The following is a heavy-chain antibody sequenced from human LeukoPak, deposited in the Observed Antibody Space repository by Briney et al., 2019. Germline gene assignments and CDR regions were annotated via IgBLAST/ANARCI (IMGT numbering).Heavy chain of an antibody. CDR1: GFTFSDYY. CDR3: ARVVGGTPRIFDY. Sequence: AGGSLRLSCAASGFTFSDYYRSWIRQAPGKGLEWVSYISSSGSTIYYADSVKGRFTISRDNAKNSLYLQMNSLRAEDTAVYYCARVVGGTPRIFDYWGQGTLVTVSS. D-gene: IGHD1-26*01. V-gene: IGHV3-11*01. J-gene: IGHJ4*02. CDR2: ISSSGSTI.